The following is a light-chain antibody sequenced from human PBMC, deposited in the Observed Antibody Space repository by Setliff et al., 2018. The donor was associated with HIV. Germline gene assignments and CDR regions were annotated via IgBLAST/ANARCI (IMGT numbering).Light chain of an antibody. J-gene: IGLJ1*01. CDR2: DNS. Sequence: SYELTQPPSVSVAPGKTARITCGVNNIESKSVHWYQQKPGQAPVLVVYDNSDRPSGVPDRFSGSKSFTSASLAISGHQSADESDYYCAAWDDGLNGYVFGTGTKVTVL. CDR3: AAWDDGLNGYV. CDR1: NIESKS. V-gene: IGLV3-21*03.